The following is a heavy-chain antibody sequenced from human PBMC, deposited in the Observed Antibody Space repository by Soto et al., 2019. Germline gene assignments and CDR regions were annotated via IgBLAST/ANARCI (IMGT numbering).Heavy chain of an antibody. Sequence: ASLKVSCKASGGTFSSYAISWVRQAPGQGLEWMGGIIPIFGTANYAQKFQGRVTITADESTSTAYMELSSLRSEDTAVYYCAILAIVATIPSWGQGTLVTVSS. V-gene: IGHV1-69*13. CDR2: IIPIFGTA. J-gene: IGHJ4*02. CDR3: AILAIVATIPS. D-gene: IGHD5-12*01. CDR1: GGTFSSYA.